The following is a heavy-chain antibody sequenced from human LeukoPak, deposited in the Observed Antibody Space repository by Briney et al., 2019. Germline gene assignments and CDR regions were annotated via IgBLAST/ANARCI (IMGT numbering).Heavy chain of an antibody. CDR2: IFHNENT. V-gene: IGHV4-4*02. CDR1: GSSISSSNW. D-gene: IGHD3-16*01. Sequence: PSETLSLTCALSGSSISSSNWWNWVRQPPGKGLEWIGEIFHNENTNYNPSLKSRVTMSLDKSKNQFSLKLSSVTAADTAVYYCARDWVFDYWGQGTLVTVSS. CDR3: ARDWVFDY. J-gene: IGHJ4*02.